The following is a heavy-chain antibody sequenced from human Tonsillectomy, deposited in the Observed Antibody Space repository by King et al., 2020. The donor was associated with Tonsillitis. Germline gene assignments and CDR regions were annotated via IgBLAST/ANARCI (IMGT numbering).Heavy chain of an antibody. D-gene: IGHD5-18*01. J-gene: IGHJ4*02. V-gene: IGHV1-2*02. CDR2: INHSSGGT. CDR3: ARVRSYGHQFDY. CDR1: GYTFTDYY. Sequence: QLVQSGAEVKKPGASVKVSCKASGYTFTDYYIHWVRQAPGQGLECMGWINHSSGGTNYAQKCQARVTMTRDTSIRTAYMELSRLRSDDTAVFYCARVRSYGHQFDYWGQGTPVTVSS.